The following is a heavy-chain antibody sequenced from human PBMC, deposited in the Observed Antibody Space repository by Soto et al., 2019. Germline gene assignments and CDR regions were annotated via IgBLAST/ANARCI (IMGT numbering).Heavy chain of an antibody. D-gene: IGHD2-15*01. CDR2: ISSSSSTI. V-gene: IGHV3-48*01. Sequence: GGALRLACAASGFTFSSYNMNWVRQAPGKGLEWVSYISSSSSTIYYADSVKGRFTISRDNAKNSLYLQMNSLRAEDTAVYYCARDKFVAPRRRWFDPWGQGTLVTVSP. J-gene: IGHJ5*02. CDR1: GFTFSSYN. CDR3: ARDKFVAPRRRWFDP.